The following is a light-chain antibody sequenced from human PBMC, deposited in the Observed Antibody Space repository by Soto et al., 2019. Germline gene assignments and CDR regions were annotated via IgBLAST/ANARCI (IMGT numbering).Light chain of an antibody. CDR2: RNN. CDR1: ISNIGSNY. J-gene: IGLJ3*02. Sequence: QSVLTQPPSASGTPGQSVTISCSGSISNIGSNYVYWYQQLPGTAPKLLIYRNNQRPSGVPARFSGSRSGTSASLAISGLRSEDEADYYCAAWDDSLSALTFGGGTKLTVL. CDR3: AAWDDSLSALT. V-gene: IGLV1-47*01.